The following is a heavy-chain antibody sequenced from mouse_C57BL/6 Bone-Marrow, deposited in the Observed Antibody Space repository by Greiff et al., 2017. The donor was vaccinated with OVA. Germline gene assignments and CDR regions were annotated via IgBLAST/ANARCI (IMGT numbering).Heavy chain of an antibody. D-gene: IGHD3-3*01. Sequence: QVQLKQPGAELVRPGSSVKLSCKASGYTFTSYWMHWVKQRPIQGLEWIGNIDPSDSETHYNQKFKDKATLTVDKSSSTAYMQLSSLTSEDSAVYYCAIRKGRRCYYAMDYWGQGTSVTVSS. CDR1: GYTFTSYW. CDR2: IDPSDSET. J-gene: IGHJ4*01. CDR3: AIRKGRRCYYAMDY. V-gene: IGHV1-52*01.